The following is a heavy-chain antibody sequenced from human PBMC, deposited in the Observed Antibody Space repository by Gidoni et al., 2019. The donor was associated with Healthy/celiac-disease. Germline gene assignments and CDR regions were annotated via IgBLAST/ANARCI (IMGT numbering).Heavy chain of an antibody. Sequence: EVQLVESGGGLVKPGGSLRLSCAASGFPFSSYSMNWVRQAPGKGLEWVSSISSSSSYIYYADSVKGRFTISRDNAKNSLYLQMNSLRAEDTAVYYCASREPYYDSSGYYRLNDYWGQGTLVTVSS. V-gene: IGHV3-21*01. J-gene: IGHJ4*02. CDR3: ASREPYYDSSGYYRLNDY. CDR2: ISSSSSYI. D-gene: IGHD3-22*01. CDR1: GFPFSSYS.